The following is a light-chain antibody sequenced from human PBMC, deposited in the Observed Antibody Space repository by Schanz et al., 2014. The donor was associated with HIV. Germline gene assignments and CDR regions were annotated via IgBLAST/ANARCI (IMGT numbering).Light chain of an antibody. Sequence: QSALTQPASVSGSPGQSITLSCTGTSNDIGAYNYVSWYQQHPDKAPKLLIFDVTNRPSDISHRFSGSKSGITASLTISGLQSDDEANYYCSSYANTDTVLFGGGTQLTVL. CDR2: DVT. CDR1: SNDIGAYNY. J-gene: IGLJ2*01. CDR3: SSYANTDTVL. V-gene: IGLV2-14*03.